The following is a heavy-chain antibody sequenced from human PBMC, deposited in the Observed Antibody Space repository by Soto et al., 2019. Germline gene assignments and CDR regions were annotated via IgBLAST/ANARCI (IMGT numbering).Heavy chain of an antibody. Sequence: QVQLQESGPGLVKPSGTLSLTCAVSGGSINNSDWWSWVRQPPGKGLEWIGEIYHSGSTTYNPSLKSRVTMSVDKSKNQFSLKLSSVTAADTAVYYCAKIKDYSVYPPRDYWGQGTLVTVSS. CDR3: AKIKDYSVYPPRDY. V-gene: IGHV4-4*02. CDR1: GGSINNSDW. CDR2: IYHSGST. D-gene: IGHD4-17*01. J-gene: IGHJ4*02.